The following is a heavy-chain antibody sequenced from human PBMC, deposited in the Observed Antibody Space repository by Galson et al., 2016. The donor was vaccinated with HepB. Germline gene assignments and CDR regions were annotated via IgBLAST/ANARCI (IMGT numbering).Heavy chain of an antibody. V-gene: IGHV4-39*01. J-gene: IGHJ3*02. D-gene: IGHD1-26*01. CDR3: ARLQVGAITKGFEI. Sequence: LSLTCNVSGGSISNRSYFWAWIRQPPGKGLEWIATIYYSGKTYYSPSLQSRVTISVDTSKNQFSLILTSVSAADTSVYYCARLQVGAITKGFEIWGQGTMVTVSS. CDR1: GGSISNRSYF. CDR2: IYYSGKT.